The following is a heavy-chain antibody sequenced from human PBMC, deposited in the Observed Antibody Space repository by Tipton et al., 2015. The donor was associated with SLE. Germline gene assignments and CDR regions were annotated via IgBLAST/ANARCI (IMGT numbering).Heavy chain of an antibody. D-gene: IGHD2-21*01. V-gene: IGHV4-59*12. CDR1: GGSISSYY. CDR3: ARALWGSDRYYYYMDV. Sequence: TLSLTCTVSGGSISSYYWSWIRQPPGKGLEWIGYIFYSGSTYNNPSLKSRATISIDTSKNQLSLRLSSVTAADTAVYYCARALWGSDRYYYYMDVWGKGTTVTVSS. J-gene: IGHJ6*03. CDR2: IFYSGST.